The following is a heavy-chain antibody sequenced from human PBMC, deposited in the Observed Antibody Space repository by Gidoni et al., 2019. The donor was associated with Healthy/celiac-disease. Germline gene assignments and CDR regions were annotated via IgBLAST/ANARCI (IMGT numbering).Heavy chain of an antibody. CDR2: IYYSGST. V-gene: IGHV4-59*08. Sequence: QVQLQESGPGLVKPSETLSLTCPVPGGSISSYYWSWIRQPPGKGLEWIGYIYYSGSTNYNPSLKSRVTISVDTSKNQFSLKLSSVTAADTAVYYCARHGGGSGGDYWGQGTLVTVSS. J-gene: IGHJ4*02. CDR1: GGSISSYY. CDR3: ARHGGGSGGDY. D-gene: IGHD3-10*01.